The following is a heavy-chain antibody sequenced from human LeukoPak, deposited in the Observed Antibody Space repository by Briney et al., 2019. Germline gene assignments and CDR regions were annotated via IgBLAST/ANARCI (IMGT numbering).Heavy chain of an antibody. CDR3: SRDRLRGRETFHS. V-gene: IGHV3-21*01. Sequence: SSSYISYADSVKGRFTISRDNAENSLFLQMNSLRHEDTAVYFCSRDRLRGRETFHSWGQGTLVTVSS. D-gene: IGHD2-21*02. CDR2: SSSYI. J-gene: IGHJ4*02.